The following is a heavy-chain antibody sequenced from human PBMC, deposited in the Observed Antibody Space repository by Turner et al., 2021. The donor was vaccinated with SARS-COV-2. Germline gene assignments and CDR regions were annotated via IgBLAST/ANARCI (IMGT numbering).Heavy chain of an antibody. V-gene: IGHV3-33*01. CDR3: AREGQVGVTTGVDY. CDR2: IGYDGSNK. D-gene: IGHD1-26*01. J-gene: IGHJ4*02. Sequence: QVQVVESGGGVVQPGRSLRLSCAASGFTFSSYGMHGVRQAPGKVLEWVAVIGYDGSNKYYADSVKGRFTISGDNSKNTLYLQMNSLRAEDTAVYYCAREGQVGVTTGVDYLGQGTLVTVSS. CDR1: GFTFSSYG.